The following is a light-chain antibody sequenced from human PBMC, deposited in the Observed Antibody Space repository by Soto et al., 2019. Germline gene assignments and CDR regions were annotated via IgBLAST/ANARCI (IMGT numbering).Light chain of an antibody. CDR2: GAS. CDR3: KQYVTSPRT. J-gene: IGKJ1*01. CDR1: QSLRPTY. Sequence: EVVLTQSPDTLSLSPGETATLSCRASQSLRPTYVAWYQQKPGQAPRLLIYGASFRATDIQNRFSGRGSGTDFTLSIRRLEPEDFAVYYCKQYVTSPRTFGQGTKVDIK. V-gene: IGKV3-20*01.